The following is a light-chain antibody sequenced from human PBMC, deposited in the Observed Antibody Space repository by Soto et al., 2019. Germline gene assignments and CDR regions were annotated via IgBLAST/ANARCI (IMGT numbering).Light chain of an antibody. V-gene: IGLV2-14*01. CDR1: SSDVGGYNY. CDR3: SLHTTTTPYV. J-gene: IGLJ1*01. CDR2: EVS. Sequence: QSALTQPASVSGSPGQSITISCTGTSSDVGGYNYVSWYQQHPGKAPKFIIYEVSKRPSGVSNRFSGSKSGNTASLTISGLQAEDEADYYCSLHTTTTPYVFGPATKVTVL.